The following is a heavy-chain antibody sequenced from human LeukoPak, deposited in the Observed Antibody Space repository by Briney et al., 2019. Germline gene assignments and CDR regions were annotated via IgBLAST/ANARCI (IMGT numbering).Heavy chain of an antibody. D-gene: IGHD3-22*01. CDR1: CGSISSYY. CDR3: ARGYDTSSYFFDY. J-gene: IGHJ4*02. V-gene: IGHV4-59*01. Sequence: SETLSLTFAVSCGSISSYYWSWIRQPPGKGLEWIGYIYYCGSTNYNPSLHSRVTISVNTSKNQFPLTLGSVSAADTDVYYCARGYDTSSYFFDYWGQGTVVSVSS. CDR2: IYYCGST.